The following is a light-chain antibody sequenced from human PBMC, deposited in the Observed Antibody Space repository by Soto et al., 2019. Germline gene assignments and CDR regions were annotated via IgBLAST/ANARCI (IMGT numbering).Light chain of an antibody. J-gene: IGKJ4*01. V-gene: IGKV3-15*01. CDR1: QNINSI. Sequence: EIMMTQSPANLSVSPGERATLSCRASQNINSILAWYQQKPGQAPRLLIYGASTRATGVPARFSGSGSGTEFTLTISSLQSEDFDVYYCQQYNDWPLTFGGGTKVEIK. CDR2: GAS. CDR3: QQYNDWPLT.